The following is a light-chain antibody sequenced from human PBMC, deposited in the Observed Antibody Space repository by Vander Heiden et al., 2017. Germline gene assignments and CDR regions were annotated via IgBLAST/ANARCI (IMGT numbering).Light chain of an antibody. J-gene: IGLJ2*01. Sequence: SVLTQPPSASGTPGQRVTISCSGRFSTLESNAVNWYQQFPGTAPKLLIYSNNERPSGVPNRFSGSKSGTSASLAISGLQSDDEADYYCASWDDSLEGVIFGGGTKLTVL. V-gene: IGLV1-44*01. CDR3: ASWDDSLEGVI. CDR1: FSTLESNA. CDR2: SNN.